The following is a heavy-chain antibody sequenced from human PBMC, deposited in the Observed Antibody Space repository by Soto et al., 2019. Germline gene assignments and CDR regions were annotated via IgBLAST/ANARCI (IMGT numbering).Heavy chain of an antibody. CDR1: XXTFSSYG. CDR2: ISYDGSNK. CDR3: ATDYDILTGYYSSAFDY. V-gene: IGHV3-30*03. J-gene: IGHJ4*02. D-gene: IGHD3-9*01. Sequence: LRLSCAXXXXTFSSYGMHWVRQAPGKGLEWVAVISYDGSNKNYADSVKGRFTISRDNSKNTLYLQMNSLRAEDTAVYYCATDYDILTGYYSSAFDYWGQGTLVTVSS.